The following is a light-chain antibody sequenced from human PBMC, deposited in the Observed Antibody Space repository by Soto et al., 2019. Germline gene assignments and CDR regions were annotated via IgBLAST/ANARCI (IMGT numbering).Light chain of an antibody. Sequence: VMTQSPGTLSVSLGERATLSCRASQSVSIHLAWYQQKPCQAPRLLIYDTSTRATGIPARFSGNGSGTEFTLTISSLQPEDFAVYYGQQYRNWPTITFGQGTRLEI. CDR1: QSVSIH. J-gene: IGKJ5*01. V-gene: IGKV3-15*01. CDR3: QQYRNWPTIT. CDR2: DTS.